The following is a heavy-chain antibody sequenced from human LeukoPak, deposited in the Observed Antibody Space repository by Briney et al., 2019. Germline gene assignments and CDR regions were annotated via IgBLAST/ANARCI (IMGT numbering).Heavy chain of an antibody. Sequence: AASVKVSCKASGGTFSSYAISWVRQAPGQGLEWMGRIIPILGIANYAQKFQGRVTITADKSTSTAYMELSSLRSEDTAVYYCARDRPYSSSRYYYYGMDVWGQGTTVTVSS. V-gene: IGHV1-69*04. D-gene: IGHD6-13*01. CDR1: GGTFSSYA. J-gene: IGHJ6*02. CDR2: IIPILGIA. CDR3: ARDRPYSSSRYYYYGMDV.